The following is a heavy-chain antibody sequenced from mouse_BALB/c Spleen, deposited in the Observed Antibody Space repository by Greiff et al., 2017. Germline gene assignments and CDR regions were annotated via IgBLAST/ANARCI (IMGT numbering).Heavy chain of an antibody. D-gene: IGHD1-2*01. CDR3: AREEDYGPAWFAY. CDR2: INPGSGGT. Sequence: QGQLQQSGAELVRPGTSVKVSCKASGYAFTNYLIEWVKQRPGQGLEWIGVINPGSGGTNYNEKFKGKATLTADKSSSTAYMQLSSLTSDDSAVYFCAREEDYGPAWFAYWGQGTLVTVSA. CDR1: GYAFTNYL. V-gene: IGHV1-54*01. J-gene: IGHJ3*01.